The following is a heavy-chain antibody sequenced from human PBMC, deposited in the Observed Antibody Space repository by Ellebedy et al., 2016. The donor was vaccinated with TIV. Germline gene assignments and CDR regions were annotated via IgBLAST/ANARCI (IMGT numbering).Heavy chain of an antibody. V-gene: IGHV3-23*01. CDR3: AKGRGGGSDSSAPRYYFDY. CDR1: GFTFSNYA. D-gene: IGHD3-22*01. Sequence: GESLKISCAASGFTFSNYAMSWVRQAPGKGLEWVSDITDSGGSIYSADSVKGRFIISRDNSRNTLYLQMNSLRAEDTAVYYCAKGRGGGSDSSAPRYYFDYWGLGTLVTVSS. J-gene: IGHJ4*02. CDR2: ITDSGGSI.